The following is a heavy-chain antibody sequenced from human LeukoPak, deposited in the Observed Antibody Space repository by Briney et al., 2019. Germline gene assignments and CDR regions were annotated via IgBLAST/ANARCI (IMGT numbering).Heavy chain of an antibody. CDR1: GGSISSYY. D-gene: IGHD1-1*01. J-gene: IGHJ6*02. Sequence: SETLSLTCTVSGGSISSYYWSWIRQPPGKGLEWIGYIYYSGSTNYNPSLKSRVTISVDTSKNQFSLKLSSVTAADTAVYYCARMDPGTTFDYYYYGMDVGPRDHGHRLI. V-gene: IGHV4-59*01. CDR3: ARMDPGTTFDYYYYGMDV. CDR2: IYYSGST.